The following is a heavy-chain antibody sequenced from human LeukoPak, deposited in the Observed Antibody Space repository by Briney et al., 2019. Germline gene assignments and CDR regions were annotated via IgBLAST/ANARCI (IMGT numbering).Heavy chain of an antibody. CDR2: IYSGGTT. D-gene: IGHD4-23*01. J-gene: IGHJ4*02. CDR1: GFTFSDYY. Sequence: GGSLRLSCVASGFTFSDYYMSWVRQAPGKGLEWVSVIYSGGTTYYADSVKGRFTISRDNSKNAVYLQMNSLRAEDTAFYYCARGIRWHDFDYWGQGTLVTVSS. CDR3: ARGIRWHDFDY. V-gene: IGHV3-53*01.